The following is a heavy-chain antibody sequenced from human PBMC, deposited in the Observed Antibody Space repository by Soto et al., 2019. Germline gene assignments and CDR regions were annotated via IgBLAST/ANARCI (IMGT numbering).Heavy chain of an antibody. V-gene: IGHV1-46*03. J-gene: IGHJ6*02. CDR2: INPSDGST. CDR1: GYTLTRYY. D-gene: IGHD3-10*01. CDR3: AIGVPVGRGYYVLAV. Sequence: ASVKVSCKASGYTLTRYYMHWVRQAPGQGLEWMGVINPSDGSTIYAQSFQGRVTMTRDTSTSTVYMELSSLISEDTAVYYCAIGVPVGRGYYVLAVCGQGTTVTVSS.